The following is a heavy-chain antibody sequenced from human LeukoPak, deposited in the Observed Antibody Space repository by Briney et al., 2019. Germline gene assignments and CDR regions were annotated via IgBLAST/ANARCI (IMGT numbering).Heavy chain of an antibody. CDR2: VISSGANT. CDR3: VKDIQVTY. V-gene: IGHV3-23*01. CDR1: GFGFNDAA. J-gene: IGHJ4*02. Sequence: PRESLRLSCAASGFGFNDAAMTWVRQAPRKGLELVSLVISSGANTYYEDSVKGRFTISRGNSKNTLFLQMNSLRAEDTAMYYCVKDIQVTYWGQGTLVTVS. D-gene: IGHD4-23*01.